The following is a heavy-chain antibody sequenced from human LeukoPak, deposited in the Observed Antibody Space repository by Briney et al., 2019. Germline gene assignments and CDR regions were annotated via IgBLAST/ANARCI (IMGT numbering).Heavy chain of an antibody. D-gene: IGHD5-12*01. Sequence: GGSLRLSCAASGFTFSSYSVNWVRQAPGKGLEWVSSISSSSSYIYYADSVKGRFTISRDSAKNSLYLQMNSLRAEDTAVYYCARDGYSGYGAADYWGQGTLVTVSS. CDR3: ARDGYSGYGAADY. J-gene: IGHJ4*02. CDR1: GFTFSSYS. V-gene: IGHV3-21*01. CDR2: ISSSSSYI.